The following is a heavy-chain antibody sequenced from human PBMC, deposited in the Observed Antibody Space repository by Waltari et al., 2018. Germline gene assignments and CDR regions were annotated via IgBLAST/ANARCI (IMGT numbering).Heavy chain of an antibody. J-gene: IGHJ3*02. Sequence: QVQLVESGGGVVQPGRSLRLSCAASGFTFSSYAMHWVRQAPGKGLEWVAVISYDGSNKYYADSVKGRFTISRDNSKNTLYLQMNSLRSEDTAVYYCASKGAPYSSSWSKEYGVFRDDAFDIWGQGTMVTVSS. V-gene: IGHV3-30-3*01. D-gene: IGHD6-13*01. CDR3: ASKGAPYSSSWSKEYGVFRDDAFDI. CDR1: GFTFSSYA. CDR2: ISYDGSNK.